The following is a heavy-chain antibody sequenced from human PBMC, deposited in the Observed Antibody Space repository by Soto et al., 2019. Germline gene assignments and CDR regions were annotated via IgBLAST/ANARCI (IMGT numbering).Heavy chain of an antibody. V-gene: IGHV3-53*01. CDR3: ARSGSYSPAGYYYGMDV. J-gene: IGHJ6*02. Sequence: QPGGSLRLSCAASGFTVSSNYMSWVRQAPGKGLEWVSVIYSGGSTYYADSVKGRFTISRDNSKNTLYLQMNSLRAEDTAVYYCARSGSYSPAGYYYGMDVWGQGTTVTVSS. CDR2: IYSGGST. CDR1: GFTVSSNY. D-gene: IGHD3-10*01.